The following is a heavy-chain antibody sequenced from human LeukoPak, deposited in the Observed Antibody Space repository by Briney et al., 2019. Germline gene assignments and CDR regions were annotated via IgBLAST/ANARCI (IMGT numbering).Heavy chain of an antibody. CDR3: ARDHADYYSSGSYLGFDI. D-gene: IGHD3-10*01. CDR2: ISAYNHNT. CDR1: GYTFNTYG. Sequence: ASVKVSCKASGYTFNTYGISWVRQVPGQGLEWMGWISAYNHNTNYGQKLQGRVTMTTEISTSTAYMELRSLRSDDTAMYYCARDHADYYSSGSYLGFDIWGQGTMVTVSS. V-gene: IGHV1-18*01. J-gene: IGHJ3*02.